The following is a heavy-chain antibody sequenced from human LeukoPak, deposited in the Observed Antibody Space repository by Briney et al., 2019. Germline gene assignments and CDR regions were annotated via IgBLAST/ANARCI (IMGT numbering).Heavy chain of an antibody. Sequence: DSVKGRFTISRDNSRNTLHLQMSSLIVEDTAVYYCVKDSSSGSYFDYWGQGTLVTVSS. V-gene: IGHV3-64D*06. D-gene: IGHD3-10*01. CDR3: VKDSSSGSYFDY. J-gene: IGHJ4*02.